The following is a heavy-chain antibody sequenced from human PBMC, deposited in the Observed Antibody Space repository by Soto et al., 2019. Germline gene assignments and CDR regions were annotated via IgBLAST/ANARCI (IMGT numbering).Heavy chain of an antibody. CDR3: AKDRYCSSTSCYNGWFDP. CDR1: GFTFSSYA. D-gene: IGHD2-2*02. Sequence: LRLSCAASGFTFSSYAMSWVRQAPGKGLEWVSAISGSGGSTYYADSVKGRFTIPRDNSKNTLYLQMNSLRAEDTAVYYCAKDRYCSSTSCYNGWFDPWGQGTLVTVSS. V-gene: IGHV3-23*01. CDR2: ISGSGGST. J-gene: IGHJ5*02.